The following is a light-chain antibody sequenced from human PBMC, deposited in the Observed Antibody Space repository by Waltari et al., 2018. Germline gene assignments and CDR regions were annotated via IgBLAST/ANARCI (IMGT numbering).Light chain of an antibody. CDR2: GAS. CDR1: QSVSSN. Sequence: EIVITQSPATLSVSPGATATLSCRASQSVSSNLAWYQQKPGQAPRLLIYGASTRATGIPARFSGSGSGTEFTLTISSLQSEDFAVYYCQQYNNWPPGRTFGQGTKLEIK. V-gene: IGKV3D-15*01. J-gene: IGKJ2*02. CDR3: QQYNNWPPGRT.